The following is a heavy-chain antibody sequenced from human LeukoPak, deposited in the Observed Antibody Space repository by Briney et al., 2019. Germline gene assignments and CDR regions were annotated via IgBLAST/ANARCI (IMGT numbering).Heavy chain of an antibody. D-gene: IGHD2-21*02. Sequence: GGSLRLSCAASGLTFSSYAMSWVRQAPGKGLEWVSTISTSGADTYYADSVKGRFTISRDNSKNTLYLQMNSLRAEDSAVYYCARYCGGDCYSGNYFDYWGQGTLVTVSS. CDR1: GLTFSSYA. V-gene: IGHV3-23*01. CDR2: ISTSGADT. CDR3: ARYCGGDCYSGNYFDY. J-gene: IGHJ4*02.